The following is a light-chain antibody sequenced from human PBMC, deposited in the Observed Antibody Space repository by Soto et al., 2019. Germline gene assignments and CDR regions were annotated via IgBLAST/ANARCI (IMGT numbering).Light chain of an antibody. CDR3: SSFTSSSPYV. J-gene: IGLJ1*01. V-gene: IGLV2-14*01. CDR2: EVT. Sequence: QSALTQPASVSGSPGQSITISCTGTSSDVGGYNYVSWYQQLPGKAPKLMIYEVTNRPAGVSNRFSGSKSGNTASLTISGLQAEDEADYYCSSFTSSSPYVFGTGTKVTV. CDR1: SSDVGGYNY.